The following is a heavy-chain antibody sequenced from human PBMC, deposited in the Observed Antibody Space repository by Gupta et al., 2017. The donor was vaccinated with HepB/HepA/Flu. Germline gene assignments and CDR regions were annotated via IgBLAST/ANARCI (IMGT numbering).Heavy chain of an antibody. J-gene: IGHJ3*02. CDR1: GVTFRTYA. CDR3: ARERWSGSYYTDTFEM. CDR2: ISYDGYNE. D-gene: IGHD3-10*01. V-gene: IGHV3-30-3*01. Sequence: QVPLVESGGDVVPPGMSLRLSCAASGVTFRTYAFTWVRQAPGKGLKWVSSISYDGYNEYYAVPVKGRFTISRDNSKNTVYLQMNSLRPEDTAVYYCARERWSGSYYTDTFEMWGQGTMVTVS.